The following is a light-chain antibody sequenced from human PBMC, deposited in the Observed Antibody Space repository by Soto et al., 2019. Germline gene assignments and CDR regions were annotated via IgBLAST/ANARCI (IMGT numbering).Light chain of an antibody. Sequence: EIVLTQSPATLSLSPGERATLSCRASQSIGNNYLAWYQQKPGQAPRLLIHTASIRATAIPDRFRGRGSGTDFRLTISRLQPEDVAVFFCHKYAFAPLIFGPGTKVTVK. CDR1: QSIGNNY. V-gene: IGKV3-20*01. CDR3: HKYAFAPLI. CDR2: TAS. J-gene: IGKJ3*01.